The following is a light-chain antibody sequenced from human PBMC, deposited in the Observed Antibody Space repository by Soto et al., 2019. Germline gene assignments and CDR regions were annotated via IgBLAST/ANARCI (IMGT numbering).Light chain of an antibody. CDR3: QHYHGWPIT. V-gene: IGKV3D-15*01. CDR2: DAS. J-gene: IGKJ5*01. Sequence: TQSPATLSLSPGERVTLSCRATQRVSNSLAWYQQKSGQAPRLLIYDASFRATGIPARFSGRGSGTECTLTISSLKSEDFAVYYCQHYHGWPITFGQGTRLEIK. CDR1: QRVSNS.